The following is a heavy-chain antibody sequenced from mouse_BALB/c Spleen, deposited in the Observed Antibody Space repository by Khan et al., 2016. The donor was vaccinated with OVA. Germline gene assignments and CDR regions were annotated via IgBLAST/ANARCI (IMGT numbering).Heavy chain of an antibody. V-gene: IGHV3-1*02. Sequence: EVQLVESGPDLVKPSQSLSLTCTVTGYSITSGYAWYWIRQFPGNKLECMAYIYFSGSINYNPYLKSRIPVTRDTSKNQFFLQLTSVTSEDTATYYCTRDGNYLDYWGQGTSVTVSS. CDR3: TRDGNYLDY. D-gene: IGHD2-1*01. CDR2: IYFSGSI. CDR1: GYSITSGYA. J-gene: IGHJ4*01.